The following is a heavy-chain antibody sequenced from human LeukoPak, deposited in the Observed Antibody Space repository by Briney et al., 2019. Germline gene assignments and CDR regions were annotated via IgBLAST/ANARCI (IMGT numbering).Heavy chain of an antibody. CDR3: ATAYDSSGYYYLYFQH. Sequence: GASVKVSCKVSGYTLTELSMHWVRQAPGKGLEWMGGFDPEDGETIYAQKFQGRVTMTEDTSTDTAYMELSSLSSEDTAVYYCATAYDSSGYYYLYFQHGGQGTLVTVSS. J-gene: IGHJ1*01. CDR2: FDPEDGET. D-gene: IGHD3-22*01. CDR1: GYTLTELS. V-gene: IGHV1-24*01.